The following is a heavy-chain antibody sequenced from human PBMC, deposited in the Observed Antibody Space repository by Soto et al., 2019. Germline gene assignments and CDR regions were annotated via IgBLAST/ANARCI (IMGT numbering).Heavy chain of an antibody. Sequence: GGSLRLSCAASGFTFSSYGMHWVRQAPGKGLEWVAVISYDGSNKYYADSVKGRFTISRDNSKNTLYLQMNSLRAEDTAVYYCEKAGYSSKLPDYWGQGTLVTVSS. V-gene: IGHV3-30*18. D-gene: IGHD6-13*01. CDR3: EKAGYSSKLPDY. CDR1: GFTFSSYG. CDR2: ISYDGSNK. J-gene: IGHJ4*02.